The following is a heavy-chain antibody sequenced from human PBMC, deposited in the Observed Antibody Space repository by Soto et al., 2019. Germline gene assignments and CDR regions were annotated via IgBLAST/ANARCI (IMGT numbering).Heavy chain of an antibody. CDR3: AREGPSYGLDY. CDR2: ISGSGRNT. CDR1: GFTFSSFA. J-gene: IGHJ4*02. V-gene: IGHV3-23*01. D-gene: IGHD5-18*01. Sequence: PGGSLRLSCAASGFTFSSFAMNWVRQAPGKGLEWVSVISGSGRNTYYADSVKGRFTISRDNSKNTLYLQMNSLRAEDTAVYYCAREGPSYGLDYWGQGTLVTVSS.